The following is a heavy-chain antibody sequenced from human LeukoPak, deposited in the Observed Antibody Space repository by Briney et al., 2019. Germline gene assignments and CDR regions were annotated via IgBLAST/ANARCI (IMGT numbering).Heavy chain of an antibody. Sequence: SETLSLTCTVSGGSISSNYWGWIRLPPGKGLEWIGYIYYSGSTSFNPSLKSRVTISVDTSKNQFSLKLSSVTAADTAVYYCARIPPPPDRSFGAFDIWGQGTMVTVSS. J-gene: IGHJ3*02. CDR1: GGSISSNY. CDR2: IYYSGST. V-gene: IGHV4-59*01. D-gene: IGHD3-10*01. CDR3: ARIPPPPDRSFGAFDI.